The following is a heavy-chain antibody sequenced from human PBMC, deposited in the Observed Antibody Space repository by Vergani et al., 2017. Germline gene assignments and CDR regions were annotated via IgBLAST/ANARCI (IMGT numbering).Heavy chain of an antibody. Sequence: EVQLVESGGGLIQPGGSLRLSCAASGFTFSSYAMSWVRQAPGKGLEWVSAISGSGGSTYYADSVKGRFTISRDNSKNTLYLQMNSLRAEDTAVYYCAGAEGHDFWSGYYENDAFDIWGQGTMVTVSS. CDR3: AGAEGHDFWSGYYENDAFDI. CDR2: ISGSGGST. D-gene: IGHD3-3*01. V-gene: IGHV3-23*04. CDR1: GFTFSSYA. J-gene: IGHJ3*02.